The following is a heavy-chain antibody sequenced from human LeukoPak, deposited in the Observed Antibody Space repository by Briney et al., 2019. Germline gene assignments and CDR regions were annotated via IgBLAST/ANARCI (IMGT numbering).Heavy chain of an antibody. CDR1: GGSISSSSYY. Sequence: SETLSLTCTVSGGSISSSSYYWAGIRQPPGRGLEWIGSIYYSGSTYYNPSLKSRVTISVDTSKNQFSLKLSSVTAADTAVYYCVTYYFDSSGPKKNYWGQGTLVTVSS. CDR3: VTYYFDSSGPKKNY. CDR2: IYYSGST. J-gene: IGHJ4*02. V-gene: IGHV4-39*01. D-gene: IGHD3-22*01.